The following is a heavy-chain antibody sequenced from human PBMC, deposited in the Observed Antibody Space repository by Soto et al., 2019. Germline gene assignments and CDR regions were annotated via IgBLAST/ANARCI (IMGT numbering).Heavy chain of an antibody. V-gene: IGHV4-59*01. J-gene: IGHJ6*02. CDR1: GGSISSAY. Sequence: SETLSLTCSVSGGSISSAYWSWIRQPPGKGLEWIGYMYKTGSTVYTPSLKSRVTISVDTSKNQFYLKVNSVTAADTAVYYCARDLWGYCGTDCYPLDVWGQGTTVTVSS. D-gene: IGHD2-21*02. CDR3: ARDLWGYCGTDCYPLDV. CDR2: MYKTGST.